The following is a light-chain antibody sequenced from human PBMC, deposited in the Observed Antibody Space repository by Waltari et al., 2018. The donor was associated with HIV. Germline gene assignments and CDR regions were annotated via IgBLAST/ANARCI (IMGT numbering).Light chain of an antibody. J-gene: IGLJ2*01. V-gene: IGLV3-21*04. CDR2: SDS. CDR1: DIGALS. Sequence: SYVLTQPPSVSVAPGKTARITGGGNDIGALSVIWYQQKPGQAHVLPIYSDSDRPSGVPDRFSASNSGNTAALTISRVEAGDEADYYCQVWDTSSDHVVFGGGTKLTVL. CDR3: QVWDTSSDHVV.